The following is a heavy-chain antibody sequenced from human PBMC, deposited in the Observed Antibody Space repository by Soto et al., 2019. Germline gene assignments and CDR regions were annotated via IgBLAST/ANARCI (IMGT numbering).Heavy chain of an antibody. Sequence: QVQLVESGGGVVQPGRSLRLSCAASGFTFSNYGMHWVRQAPGKGLEWVAVISYDGSNKYYADSVKGRFTISRDNSKNTLYLQMNSLRAEDTAVYYCAKDLTQQYFDYWGQGTLVTVSS. CDR1: GFTFSNYG. V-gene: IGHV3-30*18. J-gene: IGHJ4*02. CDR3: AKDLTQQYFDY. CDR2: ISYDGSNK.